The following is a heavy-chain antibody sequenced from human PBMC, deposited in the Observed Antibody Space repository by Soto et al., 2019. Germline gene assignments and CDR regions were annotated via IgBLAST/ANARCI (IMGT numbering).Heavy chain of an antibody. Sequence: GGSLRLSCAASGFTFSSYGMHWVRQAPGKGLEWVAVIWYDGSNKYYADSVKGRFTISRDNSKNTLYLQMNSLRAEDTAVYYCARDQGFWSGYYYYMDVWGKGTTVTVSS. D-gene: IGHD3-3*01. CDR2: IWYDGSNK. CDR1: GFTFSSYG. J-gene: IGHJ6*03. CDR3: ARDQGFWSGYYYYMDV. V-gene: IGHV3-33*01.